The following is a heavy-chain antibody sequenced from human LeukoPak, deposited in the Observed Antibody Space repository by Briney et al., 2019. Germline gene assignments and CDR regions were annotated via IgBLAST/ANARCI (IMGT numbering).Heavy chain of an antibody. J-gene: IGHJ4*02. CDR3: AKNFLYDSSGSFDY. CDR1: GFTFSSYA. Sequence: GGSLRLSCAASGFTFSSYAMSWVRQAPGKGLEWVSSISGSGGNTYYADSVKGRFTISRDNSKNTLYLQMNSLRAEDTAVYYCAKNFLYDSSGSFDYWGQGTLVIVSS. V-gene: IGHV3-23*01. CDR2: ISGSGGNT. D-gene: IGHD3-22*01.